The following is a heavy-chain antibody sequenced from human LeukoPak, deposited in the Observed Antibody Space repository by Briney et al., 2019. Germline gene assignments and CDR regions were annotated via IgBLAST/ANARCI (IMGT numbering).Heavy chain of an antibody. CDR2: IIPIFGTA. V-gene: IGHV1-69*13. CDR1: GGTFSSYA. D-gene: IGHD2-2*01. J-gene: IGHJ6*02. CDR3: ARVGAVPAAMPHDYYYGMDV. Sequence: ASVKVSCKASGGTFSSYAISWVRQAPGQGLEWMGGIIPIFGTANYAQKFQGRVTITADESTSTAYMELSSLRSEDTAVYYCARVGAVPAAMPHDYYYGMDVWGQGTTVTVSS.